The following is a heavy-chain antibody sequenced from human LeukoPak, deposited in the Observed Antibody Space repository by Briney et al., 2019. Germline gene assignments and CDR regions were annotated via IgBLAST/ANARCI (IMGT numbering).Heavy chain of an antibody. CDR1: GFTVSSNY. CDR3: AKASRGYSYGLDWFDP. Sequence: GGSLRLSCAASGFTVSSNYMSWVRQAPGKGLEWVSAISGSGGSTYYADSVKGRFTISRDNSKNTLYLQMNSLRAEDTAVYYCAKASRGYSYGLDWFDPWGQGTLVTVSS. V-gene: IGHV3-23*01. CDR2: ISGSGGST. D-gene: IGHD5-18*01. J-gene: IGHJ5*02.